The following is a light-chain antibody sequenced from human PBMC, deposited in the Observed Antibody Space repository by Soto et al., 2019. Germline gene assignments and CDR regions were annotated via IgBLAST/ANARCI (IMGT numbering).Light chain of an antibody. CDR1: QTVRNNY. V-gene: IGKV3-20*01. Sequence: VFTQSPGTLSLSQGERATLSCRASQTVRNNYLAWYQQKPGQAPRLLIYDASSRATGIPDRFSGGGSGTDFTLTISRLEPEDFAVYYCQQYGSSGTFGQGTKVDIK. J-gene: IGKJ1*01. CDR3: QQYGSSGT. CDR2: DAS.